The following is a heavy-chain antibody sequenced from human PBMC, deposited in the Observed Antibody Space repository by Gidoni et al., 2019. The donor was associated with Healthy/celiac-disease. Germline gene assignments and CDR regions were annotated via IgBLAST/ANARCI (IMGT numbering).Heavy chain of an antibody. D-gene: IGHD6-13*01. V-gene: IGHV2-5*01. J-gene: IGHJ4*02. CDR2: IYWNDDK. CDR1: GFSLSTSGVG. Sequence: VKPTQTLTLTCPFSGFSLSTSGVGVGWIRQPPGKALEWLALIYWNDDKRYSPSLKSRLTITKDTSKNQVVLTMTNMDPVDTATYYCAHPGSRAAPQQFDYWGQGTLVTVSS. CDR3: AHPGSRAAPQQFDY.